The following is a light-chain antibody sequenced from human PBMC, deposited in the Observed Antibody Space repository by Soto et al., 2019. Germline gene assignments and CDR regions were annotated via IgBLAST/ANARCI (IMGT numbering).Light chain of an antibody. Sequence: EIVLTQSPGTLSLSPGERATLSCRASQSVSSSYLAWYQQKPGQAPRLLIYGASSRATGIPDRFSGSGSGTDFTLTISRLEPEEFAVYYCQQYVSSPYTFGQGTKLEIK. V-gene: IGKV3-20*01. CDR1: QSVSSSY. CDR3: QQYVSSPYT. J-gene: IGKJ2*01. CDR2: GAS.